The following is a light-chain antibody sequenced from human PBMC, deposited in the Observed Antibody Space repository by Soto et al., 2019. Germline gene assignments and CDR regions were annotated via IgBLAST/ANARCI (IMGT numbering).Light chain of an antibody. CDR3: QQRSNLYT. V-gene: IGKV1-5*01. J-gene: IGKJ2*01. Sequence: DIQMTQSPSTVSASVGDAVTITCRASQSISTWLAWYQQKPGKAPNLLIYDASTLESGGPSGFSGSGSGTEFTFTISSLQPDDSATYYCQQRSNLYTFGQGTKLEIK. CDR1: QSISTW. CDR2: DAS.